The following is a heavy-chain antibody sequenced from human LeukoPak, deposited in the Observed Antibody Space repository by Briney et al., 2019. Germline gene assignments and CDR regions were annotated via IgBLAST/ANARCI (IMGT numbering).Heavy chain of an antibody. D-gene: IGHD3-9*01. Sequence: GRSLRLSCAASGFTFDDYAMHWVRQAPGKGLEWVSGISWNSGTIDYADSVKGRFTISRDNAKNSLYLQMNNVRTEDTALYYCAKGHGVLTDYYINYWGQGTLVTVS. CDR2: ISWNSGTI. J-gene: IGHJ4*02. CDR1: GFTFDDYA. CDR3: AKGHGVLTDYYINY. V-gene: IGHV3-9*01.